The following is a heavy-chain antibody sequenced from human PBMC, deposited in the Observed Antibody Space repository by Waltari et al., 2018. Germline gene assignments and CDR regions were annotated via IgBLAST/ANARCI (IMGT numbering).Heavy chain of an antibody. D-gene: IGHD2-15*01. CDR3: ARGGSTVVTYYFDY. V-gene: IGHV3-48*03. CDR2: ISSSGSTI. J-gene: IGHJ4*02. CDR1: GFACGSSD. Sequence: EVQLVESGGGLVQPGGSLRLSCAPSGFACGSSDMNWVRQAPGKGLEWVSYISSSGSTIYYADSVKGRFTISRDNAKNSLYLQMNSLRAEDTAVYYCARGGSTVVTYYFDYWGQGTLVTVSS.